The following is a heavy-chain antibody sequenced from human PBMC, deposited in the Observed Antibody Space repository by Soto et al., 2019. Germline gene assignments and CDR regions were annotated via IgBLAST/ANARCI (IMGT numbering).Heavy chain of an antibody. CDR1: GFTFSSYG. Sequence: PGGSLRLSCAASGFTFSSYGMHWVRQAPGKGLEWVAVISYDGSNKYYADSVKGRFTISRDNSKNTLYLQMTSLRAEDTAVYYCAKLSSGYSGYNDYWGQEPLVTVSS. J-gene: IGHJ4*02. CDR2: ISYDGSNK. CDR3: AKLSSGYSGYNDY. D-gene: IGHD5-12*01. V-gene: IGHV3-30*18.